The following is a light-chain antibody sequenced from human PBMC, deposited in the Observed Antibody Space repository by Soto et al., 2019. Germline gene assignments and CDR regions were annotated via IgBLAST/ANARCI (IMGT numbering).Light chain of an antibody. Sequence: EIVMTQSPATLSVSPGERDTLSCRASQSVSSNLAWYQQKPGQAPRLLIYGASSRATGVPARISGSGSGTEFTLTINSLQSEDSAVYYCQQHNQWPITFGQGTRLEIK. V-gene: IGKV3-15*01. CDR3: QQHNQWPIT. CDR1: QSVSSN. J-gene: IGKJ5*01. CDR2: GAS.